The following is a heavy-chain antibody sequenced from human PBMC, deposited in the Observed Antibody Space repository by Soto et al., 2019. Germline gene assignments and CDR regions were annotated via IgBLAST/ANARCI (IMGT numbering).Heavy chain of an antibody. J-gene: IGHJ4*02. CDR1: GFTFSSYW. Sequence: GESLKISCAASGFTFSSYWMSWVRQAPGKGLEWVANIKQDGSEKYYGDSVKGRFTISRDNAKTSLYLQMNSLRAEDTAVYYCARDVRGPTGHFDYWGQGTLVTVSS. V-gene: IGHV3-7*01. D-gene: IGHD3-10*02. CDR2: IKQDGSEK. CDR3: ARDVRGPTGHFDY.